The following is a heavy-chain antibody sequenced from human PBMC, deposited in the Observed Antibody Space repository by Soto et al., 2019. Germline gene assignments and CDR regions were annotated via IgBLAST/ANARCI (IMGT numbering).Heavy chain of an antibody. Sequence: QVQLVQSGAEVKKPGASVTVSCKTSGDTFSNYGINWVRQARGQGLEWMGWISGYNGNTNYAQTVQGRVTMTTDTAARTVYMELRTLKSDDTAMYYCSTSIMVGGWFDPNYFHGMDVWGLGTTVPVS. D-gene: IGHD6-19*01. J-gene: IGHJ6*02. CDR2: ISGYNGNT. CDR3: STSIMVGGWFDPNYFHGMDV. V-gene: IGHV1-18*01. CDR1: GDTFSNYG.